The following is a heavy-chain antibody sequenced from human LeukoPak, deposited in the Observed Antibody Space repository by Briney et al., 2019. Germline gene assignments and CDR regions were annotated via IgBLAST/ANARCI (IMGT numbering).Heavy chain of an antibody. V-gene: IGHV4-38-2*02. Sequence: SETLSLTCTVSGYSISSGYYWGWIRQPPGKGLEWIGSIYHSGSTYYNPPLKSRVTISVDTSKNQFSLKLSSVTAADTAVYYCARRITMVRGASLRFDPWGQGTLVTVSS. D-gene: IGHD3-10*01. J-gene: IGHJ5*02. CDR3: ARRITMVRGASLRFDP. CDR1: GYSISSGYY. CDR2: IYHSGST.